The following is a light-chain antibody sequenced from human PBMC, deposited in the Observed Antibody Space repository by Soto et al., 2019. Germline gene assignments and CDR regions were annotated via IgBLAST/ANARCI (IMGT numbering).Light chain of an antibody. CDR1: ESIPSNY. CDR3: QQYGSSPPWT. Sequence: ELTQAPGTLSLSPGERATLSCRASESIPSNYVAWYQQTPGQAPRLLISGASSRATGIPDRFSGSGSGTDFTLTISRLEHADFAVYSCQQYGSSPPWTFGRGTKVEMK. V-gene: IGKV3-20*01. J-gene: IGKJ1*01. CDR2: GAS.